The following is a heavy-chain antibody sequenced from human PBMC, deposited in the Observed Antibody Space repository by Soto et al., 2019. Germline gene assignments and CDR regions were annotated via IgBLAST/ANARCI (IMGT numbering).Heavy chain of an antibody. CDR2: IYSGGST. D-gene: IGHD2-15*01. Sequence: GSLRLSCAASGFTFSSYSMNWVRQASGKGLEWVSVIYSGGSTYYADSVKGRFTISRDNSKNTLYLQMNSLRAEDTAVYYCARDPIVMPYYGMDVWGQGTTVTVSS. J-gene: IGHJ6*02. V-gene: IGHV3-66*01. CDR3: ARDPIVMPYYGMDV. CDR1: GFTFSSYS.